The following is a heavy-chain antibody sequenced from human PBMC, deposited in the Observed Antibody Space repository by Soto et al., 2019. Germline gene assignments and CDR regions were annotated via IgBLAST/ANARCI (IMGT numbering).Heavy chain of an antibody. CDR3: ARDRYSGSYQDYYYGMDV. V-gene: IGHV3-30-3*01. D-gene: IGHD1-26*01. J-gene: IGHJ6*02. CDR1: GFTFSSYA. CDR2: ISYDGSNK. Sequence: GGSLRLSCAASGFTFSSYAMHWVRQAPGKGLEWVAVISYDGSNKYYADSVKGRFTISRDNSKNTLYLQMNSLRAEDTAVYYCARDRYSGSYQDYYYGMDVWGQGTTVTVSS.